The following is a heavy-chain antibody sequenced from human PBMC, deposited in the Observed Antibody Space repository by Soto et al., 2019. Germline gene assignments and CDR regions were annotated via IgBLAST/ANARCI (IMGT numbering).Heavy chain of an antibody. CDR3: ARSPSLIWLGDPIVMGKDL. CDR2: INPNSGST. CDR1: GYTFTGYY. Sequence: ASVKVSCKASGYTFTGYYMHWVRQAPGQGIEWMGWINPNSGSTDYAQKFQGWVTMTRDTSISTAYMELSRLRSDDTAVYYCARSPSLIWLGDPIVMGKDLRGQGTSVTGSS. V-gene: IGHV1-2*04. J-gene: IGHJ6*02. D-gene: IGHD2-15*01.